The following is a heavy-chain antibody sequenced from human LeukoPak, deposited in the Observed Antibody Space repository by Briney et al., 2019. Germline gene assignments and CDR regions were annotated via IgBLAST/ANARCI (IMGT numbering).Heavy chain of an antibody. D-gene: IGHD3-10*01. CDR3: ARDAWFGEGLGY. Sequence: GGSLRLSCAASGFTFSSYEMTWVRQAPGKGLEWVSYISSSGSTIYYADSVKGRFTISRDNAKNSLYLQMNSLRAEDTAVYYCARDAWFGEGLGYWGQGTLVTVSS. CDR2: ISSSGSTI. V-gene: IGHV3-48*03. CDR1: GFTFSSYE. J-gene: IGHJ4*02.